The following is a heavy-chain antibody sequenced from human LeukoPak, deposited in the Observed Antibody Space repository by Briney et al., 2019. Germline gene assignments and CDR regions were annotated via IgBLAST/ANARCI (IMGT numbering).Heavy chain of an antibody. CDR3: ARAGGLVVAGTFDP. CDR1: GDSISSGGFY. J-gene: IGHJ5*02. V-gene: IGHV4-31*03. D-gene: IGHD6-19*01. CDR2: IYYSGST. Sequence: SETLSLTCTVSGDSISSGGFYWSWIRQHPGKGLEWIGYIYYSGSTFYNPSLKSRVTVSVDTSKNQFSLKLNSVTAADTAVYYCARAGGLVVAGTFDPWGQGTLVTVSS.